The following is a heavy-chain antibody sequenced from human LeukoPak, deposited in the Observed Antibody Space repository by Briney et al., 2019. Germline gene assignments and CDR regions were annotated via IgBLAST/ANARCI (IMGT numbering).Heavy chain of an antibody. CDR2: MNPNSGNT. J-gene: IGHJ4*02. Sequence: ASVKVSCKASGYTFTSYDINWVRQATGQGLEWMGWMNPNSGNTGYAQKFQGRVTMTRNTSISTAYMELSSLRAEDTAVYYCARVPWDSSGYYPIDYWGQGTLVTVSS. D-gene: IGHD3-22*01. CDR1: GYTFTSYD. CDR3: ARVPWDSSGYYPIDY. V-gene: IGHV1-8*01.